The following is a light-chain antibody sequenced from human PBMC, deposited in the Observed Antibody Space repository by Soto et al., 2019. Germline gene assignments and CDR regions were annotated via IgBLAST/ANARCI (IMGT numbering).Light chain of an antibody. CDR2: GAS. Sequence: EIVMTQSPATLSVSPGESTTLSCRASQSVSSNLAGYQQKPGQAPRLLISGASTRATGIPARFSGSGSGTEFTLTISSLQSEDFALYYCQQYSRWPTFGQGTNVEIK. CDR1: QSVSSN. CDR3: QQYSRWPT. V-gene: IGKV3-15*01. J-gene: IGKJ1*01.